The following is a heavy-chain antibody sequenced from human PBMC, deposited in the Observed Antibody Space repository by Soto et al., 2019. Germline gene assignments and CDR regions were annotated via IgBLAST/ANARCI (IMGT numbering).Heavy chain of an antibody. Sequence: AAVKVSCKASGYTFTSYYMHWVRQAPGQGLEWVGIINPSGGSTSYAQKFQGRVTMTRDTSTSTVYMELSSLRSEDTAVYYCAPAAYYYDRSGSLYAPDYWGQGALVTVSS. J-gene: IGHJ4*02. D-gene: IGHD3-22*01. CDR1: GYTFTSYY. CDR3: APAAYYYDRSGSLYAPDY. CDR2: INPSGGST. V-gene: IGHV1-46*01.